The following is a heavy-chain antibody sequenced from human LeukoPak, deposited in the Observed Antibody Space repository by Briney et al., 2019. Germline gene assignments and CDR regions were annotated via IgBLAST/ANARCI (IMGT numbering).Heavy chain of an antibody. CDR3: ARDLGFLEWLFGVVEPYFDY. V-gene: IGHV1-2*02. CDR2: INPNSGGT. Sequence: ASVKVSCKASGYTFTGYYMHWVRQAPGQGLEWMGWINPNSGGTNYAQKFQGRVTMTRDTSISTAYMELSRLRSDDTAVYYCARDLGFLEWLFGVVEPYFDYWGQGTLVTVSS. D-gene: IGHD3-3*01. J-gene: IGHJ4*02. CDR1: GYTFTGYY.